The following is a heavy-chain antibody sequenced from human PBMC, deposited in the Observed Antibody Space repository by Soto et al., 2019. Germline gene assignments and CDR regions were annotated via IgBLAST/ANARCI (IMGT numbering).Heavy chain of an antibody. D-gene: IGHD6-6*01. V-gene: IGHV1-2*02. CDR2: INPKTGDT. CDR3: VTGDHLVR. J-gene: IGHJ4*02. Sequence: ASVKVSCKTSGYTFTGYDLNWVRQAPGRGLEWVGWINPKTGDTNNAQKFQGRATMTTDTSISTGYMELSGLKSDDTAVYYCVTGDHLVRWGQGTRVTVSS. CDR1: GYTFTGYD.